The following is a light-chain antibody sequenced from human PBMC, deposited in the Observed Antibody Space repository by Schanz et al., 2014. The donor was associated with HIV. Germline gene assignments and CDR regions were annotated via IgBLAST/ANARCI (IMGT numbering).Light chain of an antibody. Sequence: EIVLTQSPCSLSLSPGGRATLSCGASQRLSSSYLAWYQQKRDQPPRLVIYATSTRAAGIPDRFSGTGSGTDFTLTISRLEPEDFAVYYCQQYGSSPRTFGQGTKVEIK. CDR3: QQYGSSPRT. CDR2: ATS. V-gene: IGKV3-20*01. CDR1: QRLSSSY. J-gene: IGKJ1*01.